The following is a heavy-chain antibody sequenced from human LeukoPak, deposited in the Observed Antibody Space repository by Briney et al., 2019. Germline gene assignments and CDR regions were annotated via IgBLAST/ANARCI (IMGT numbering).Heavy chain of an antibody. CDR1: GFTFSGFW. Sequence: GGSLRLSCAVSGFTFSGFWMSWSRQAPGRGLEWVASINSDGSEGYYADVVKGRFTISRDNAKNSLYLQINSLRAEDTAVYYCARSSYGSSSSVWGQGTMVTVSS. D-gene: IGHD6-6*01. CDR2: INSDGSEG. J-gene: IGHJ3*01. CDR3: ARSSYGSSSSV. V-gene: IGHV3-7*03.